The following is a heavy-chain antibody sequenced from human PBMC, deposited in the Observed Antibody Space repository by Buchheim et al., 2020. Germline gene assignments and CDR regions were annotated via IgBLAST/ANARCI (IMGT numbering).Heavy chain of an antibody. CDR3: AKDPVGSGSYYKMNWFDP. CDR2: ISGSGGST. CDR1: GFTFSSYA. J-gene: IGHJ5*02. D-gene: IGHD3-10*01. Sequence: EVQLVESGGGLVRPGGSLRLSCAASGFTFSSYAMSWVRQAPGKGLEWVSAISGSGGSTYYADSVKGRFTISRDNSKNTLYLQMNSLRAEDTAVYYCAKDPVGSGSYYKMNWFDPWGQGTL. V-gene: IGHV3-23*04.